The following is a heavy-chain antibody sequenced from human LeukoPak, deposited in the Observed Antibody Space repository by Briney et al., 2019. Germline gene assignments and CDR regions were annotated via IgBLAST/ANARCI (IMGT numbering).Heavy chain of an antibody. Sequence: PMASVKVSCKASGYTFTGYYMHWVRQAPGQGLEWMGWINPNSGGTNYAQKFQGRVTMTRDTSISTAFMELNSLRSDDTAMYYCARESFYSGNYYYYYYIDVWGKGTTVTVSS. CDR2: INPNSGGT. CDR1: GYTFTGYY. CDR3: ARESFYSGNYYYYYYIDV. V-gene: IGHV1-2*02. D-gene: IGHD5-12*01. J-gene: IGHJ6*03.